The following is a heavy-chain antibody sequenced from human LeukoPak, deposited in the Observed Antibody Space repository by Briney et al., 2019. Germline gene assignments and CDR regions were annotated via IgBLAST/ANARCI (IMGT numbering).Heavy chain of an antibody. V-gene: IGHV4-34*01. CDR2: INHSGST. J-gene: IGHJ2*01. CDR3: ARRIVATAHWYFDL. D-gene: IGHD5-12*01. Sequence: PSETLSLTCAVYGGSFSGYYWSWIRQPPGKGLEWIGEINHSGSTNYNPSLKSRVTISVDTSKNQFSLKLSSVTAADTAVYYCARRIVATAHWYFDLWAVAPWSLSPQ. CDR1: GGSFSGYY.